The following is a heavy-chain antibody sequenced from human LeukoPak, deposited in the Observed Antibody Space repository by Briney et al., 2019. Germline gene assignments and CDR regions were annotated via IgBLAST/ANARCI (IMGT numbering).Heavy chain of an antibody. Sequence: SETLSLTCAVYGGSFSGYYWSWIRQPPGKGLEWIGEINHSGSTNYNPSLKSRVTISVDTSKNQFSLKLSSVTAADTAVYYCARDGGPGGQLTAFDIWGQGTMVTVSS. CDR2: INHSGST. CDR3: ARDGGPGGQLTAFDI. J-gene: IGHJ3*02. CDR1: GGSFSGYY. D-gene: IGHD3-16*01. V-gene: IGHV4-34*01.